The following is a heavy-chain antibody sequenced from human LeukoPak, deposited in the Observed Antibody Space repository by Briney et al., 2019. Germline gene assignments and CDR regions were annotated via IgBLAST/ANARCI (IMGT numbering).Heavy chain of an antibody. Sequence: PSETLSLTCAVYGGSFSGYYWSWIRQPPGKGLEWIGEINHSGSTNYNPSLKSRVTISVDTSKNQFSLKLSSVTAADTAVYYYARDSSSSWFGYWGQGTLVTVSS. D-gene: IGHD6-13*01. CDR3: ARDSSSSWFGY. J-gene: IGHJ5*01. V-gene: IGHV4-34*01. CDR1: GGSFSGYY. CDR2: INHSGST.